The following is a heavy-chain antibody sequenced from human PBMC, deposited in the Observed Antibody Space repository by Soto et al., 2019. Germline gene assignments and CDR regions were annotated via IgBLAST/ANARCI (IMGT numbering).Heavy chain of an antibody. Sequence: QVQLQESGPGLVKPSETLSLTCAVSGASISTSYWWSWVRQSPGKGLEWIGEIHYSGITNYNPSLKSRVTISLDKSKNQVSLNLISVPAADTAMYYCTRALSKSLDYWGQGTLVTVSS. CDR2: IHYSGIT. CDR3: TRALSKSLDY. J-gene: IGHJ4*02. V-gene: IGHV4-4*02. CDR1: GASISTSYW.